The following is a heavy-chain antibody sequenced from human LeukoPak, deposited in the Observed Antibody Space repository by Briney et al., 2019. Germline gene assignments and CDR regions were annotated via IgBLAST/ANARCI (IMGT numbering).Heavy chain of an antibody. CDR2: ISVYNGNT. J-gene: IGHJ4*02. Sequence: ASVMVSWKASGYTFTSYGISWVRPTLEKGLEWIGWISVYNGNTNYAQKLQGRVTMTTDTSTSTAYMELRSLRSDDTAVYYCARDLAAREDYWGQGTLVTVSS. D-gene: IGHD6-13*01. CDR1: GYTFTSYG. V-gene: IGHV1-18*01. CDR3: ARDLAAREDY.